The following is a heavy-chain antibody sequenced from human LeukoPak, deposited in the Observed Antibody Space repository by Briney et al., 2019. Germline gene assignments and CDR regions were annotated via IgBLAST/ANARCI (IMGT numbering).Heavy chain of an antibody. CDR3: ARGLFSGSPGFSYYFDY. CDR2: INWNGGST. Sequence: GGSLRLSCAASGFTFSSYAMSWVRQAPGKGLEWVSGINWNGGSTGYADSVKGRFTISRDNAKNSLYLQMNSLRVEDTALYYCARGLFSGSPGFSYYFDYWGQGTLVTVSS. D-gene: IGHD1-26*01. J-gene: IGHJ4*02. V-gene: IGHV3-20*04. CDR1: GFTFSSYA.